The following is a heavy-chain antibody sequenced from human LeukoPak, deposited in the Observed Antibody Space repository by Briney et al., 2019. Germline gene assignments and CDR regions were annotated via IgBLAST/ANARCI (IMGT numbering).Heavy chain of an antibody. D-gene: IGHD6-13*01. J-gene: IGHJ5*02. Sequence: PGGSLTLSCAASGFTFSSYGMHWVRQAPGKGLEWVAFIRYDGSNKYYADSVKGRFTISRDNSKNTLYLQMNSLRAEDTAVYYCAKDRPTYSSSWYRFDPWGQGTLVTVSS. V-gene: IGHV3-30*02. CDR1: GFTFSSYG. CDR2: IRYDGSNK. CDR3: AKDRPTYSSSWYRFDP.